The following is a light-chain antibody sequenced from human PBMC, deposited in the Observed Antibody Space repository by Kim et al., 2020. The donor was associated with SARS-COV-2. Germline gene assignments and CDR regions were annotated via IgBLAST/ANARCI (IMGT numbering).Light chain of an antibody. CDR3: SSYTSSSFYV. J-gene: IGLJ1*01. CDR1: SSDVGGYNY. V-gene: IGLV2-14*03. Sequence: HSVLTQPASVSGSPGQSITISCTGTSSDVGGYNYVSWYQQHPGKAPKLMIYDVSNRPSGVSNRFSGSKSGNTASLTISGLQAEDEADYYCSSYTSSSFYVFGTGTKVTVL. CDR2: DVS.